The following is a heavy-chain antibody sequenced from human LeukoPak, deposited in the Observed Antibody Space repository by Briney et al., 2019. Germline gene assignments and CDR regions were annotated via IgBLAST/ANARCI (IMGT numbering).Heavy chain of an antibody. CDR1: GDSISSSNW. CDR2: ISHSGST. J-gene: IGHJ4*02. Sequence: PSETLSLTCAVSGDSISSSNWWSWVRQPPGKGLEWIGEISHSGSTNYNPSLKSRVTLSVDTSKNQFSLKLSSVTAADTAVYYCARARDGYGGFDYWGREPWSPSPQ. V-gene: IGHV4-4*02. D-gene: IGHD5-24*01. CDR3: ARARDGYGGFDY.